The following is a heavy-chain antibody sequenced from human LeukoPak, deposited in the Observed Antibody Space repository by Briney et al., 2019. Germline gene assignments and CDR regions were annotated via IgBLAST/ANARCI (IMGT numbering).Heavy chain of an antibody. V-gene: IGHV1-2*04. D-gene: IGHD2-2*01. J-gene: IGHJ3*02. CDR1: GYTFTGYY. CDR2: INPNSGGT. Sequence: GASVKVSCEASGYTFTGYYMHWVRQAPGQGLEWMGWINPNSGGTNYAQKFQGWVTMTRDTSISTAYMELSRLRSDYTAVYYCARDRGGGYCSSTSCYPADAFDIWGQGTMVTVSS. CDR3: ARDRGGGYCSSTSCYPADAFDI.